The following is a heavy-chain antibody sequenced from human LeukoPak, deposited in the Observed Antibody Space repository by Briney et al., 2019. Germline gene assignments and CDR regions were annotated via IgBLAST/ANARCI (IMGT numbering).Heavy chain of an antibody. J-gene: IGHJ4*02. Sequence: GASVKVSCKASAYTFTNYGIAWVRQAPGQGLEWMGWINAHNGNTSYAQKLQGRVTMTTDTATSTAYMELRSLASDDMAVYYCARDGYFDHWGQGTLVTVSS. CDR1: AYTFTNYG. V-gene: IGHV1-18*03. CDR3: ARDGYFDH. CDR2: INAHNGNT.